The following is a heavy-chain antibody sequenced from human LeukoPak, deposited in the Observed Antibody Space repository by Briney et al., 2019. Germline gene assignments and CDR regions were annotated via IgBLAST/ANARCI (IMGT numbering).Heavy chain of an antibody. CDR2: IGTAGDT. Sequence: GGSLRLSCAASGFTFSSYGMHWVRQATGKGLEWVSAIGTAGDTFYPGSVKGRFTISRENAKNSLSLQMNSPRAEDTAVYYCVRQQTPHGNFDYWGQGTLVTVSS. V-gene: IGHV3-13*01. CDR1: GFTFSSYG. CDR3: VRQQTPHGNFDY. D-gene: IGHD1-26*01. J-gene: IGHJ4*02.